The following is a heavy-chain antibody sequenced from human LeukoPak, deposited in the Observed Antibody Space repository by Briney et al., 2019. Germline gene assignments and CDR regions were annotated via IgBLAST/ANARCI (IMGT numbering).Heavy chain of an antibody. J-gene: IGHJ4*02. Sequence: GGSLRLSCAASGFTFINAWMSWVRQAPGKGLEWVGRIKRRSDGGTADCAAPMKGRFTISRDDSRNTLYLQMSSLKIEDTAVYYCTTVTDGASDYWGQGTLVTVSS. CDR1: GFTFINAW. V-gene: IGHV3-15*01. CDR3: TTVTDGASDY. CDR2: IKRRSDGGTA. D-gene: IGHD3-10*01.